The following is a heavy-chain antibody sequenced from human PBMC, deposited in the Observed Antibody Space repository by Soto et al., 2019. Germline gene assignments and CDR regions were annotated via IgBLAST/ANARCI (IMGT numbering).Heavy chain of an antibody. D-gene: IGHD2-15*01. CDR2: ISGSGGST. J-gene: IGHJ3*02. V-gene: IGHV3-23*01. CDR1: GFTFSSYA. CDR3: AKELRVVVAANFAFDI. Sequence: LRLSCAASGFTFSSYAMSWVRQAPGKGLEWVSAISGSGGSTYYADSVKGRFTISRDNAKNSLYLQMNSLRAEDTALYYCAKELRVVVAANFAFDIWGQGTMVTVSS.